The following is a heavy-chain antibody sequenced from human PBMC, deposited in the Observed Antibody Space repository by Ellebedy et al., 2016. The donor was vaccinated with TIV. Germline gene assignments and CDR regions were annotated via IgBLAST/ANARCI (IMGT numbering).Heavy chain of an antibody. Sequence: MPSETLSLTCTVSGGSISSSSYFWGWIRQPPGKGLEWIGSIFYSGTTYYNPSLKSRVTISVDTSKNQFSLELSSVTAAETAVYYCARILRGGSNGDYFDYWGQGTQVTASS. J-gene: IGHJ4*02. CDR1: GGSISSSSYF. V-gene: IGHV4-39*07. CDR2: IFYSGTT. D-gene: IGHD3-3*01. CDR3: ARILRGGSNGDYFDY.